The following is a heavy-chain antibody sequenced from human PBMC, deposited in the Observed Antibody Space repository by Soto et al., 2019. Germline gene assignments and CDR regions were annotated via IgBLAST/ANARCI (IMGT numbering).Heavy chain of an antibody. D-gene: IGHD6-13*01. CDR2: INAGNGNT. Sequence: QVQLVQSGAEEKKPGASVKVSCKASGYTFTSYAMHWVRQAPGQRLGWMGWINAGNGNTKYSQKFQGRVTITRDTSASTAHVELSSLRSEDTALYYCARAPAGPGIAEYWGQGTLVTVSS. CDR3: ARAPAGPGIAEY. J-gene: IGHJ4*02. CDR1: GYTFTSYA. V-gene: IGHV1-3*05.